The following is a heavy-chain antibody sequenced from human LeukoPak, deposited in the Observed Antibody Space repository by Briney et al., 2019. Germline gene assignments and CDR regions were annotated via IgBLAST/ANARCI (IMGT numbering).Heavy chain of an antibody. J-gene: IGHJ4*02. CDR3: ARGDSSTTSTTFDY. D-gene: IGHD6-13*01. CDR2: INSDGSST. CDR1: GFTFSSHW. V-gene: IGHV3-74*01. Sequence: GGSLRLSCAAAGFTFSSHWMDWVRQAPGKGLVWVSRINSDGSSTNYADAVKGRFTISRDNAKNTLYVQMNSLRAEDTAVYYCARGDSSTTSTTFDYWGQGTLVTVSS.